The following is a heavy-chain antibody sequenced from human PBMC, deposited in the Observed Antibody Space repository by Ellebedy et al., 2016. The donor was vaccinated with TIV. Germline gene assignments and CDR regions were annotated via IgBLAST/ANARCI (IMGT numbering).Heavy chain of an antibody. CDR3: ARHIRITMVRGVITNWFDP. CDR2: IYYSGST. J-gene: IGHJ5*02. CDR1: GASISTYY. Sequence: MPSEPLSLTCTVPGASISTYYWSWIPQPPGKGLEGIGYIYYSGSTNYNPPLKSRVTISVDTSKNQFSLKLSSVTAADTAVYYCARHIRITMVRGVITNWFDPWGQGTLVSVSS. D-gene: IGHD3-10*01. V-gene: IGHV4-59*08.